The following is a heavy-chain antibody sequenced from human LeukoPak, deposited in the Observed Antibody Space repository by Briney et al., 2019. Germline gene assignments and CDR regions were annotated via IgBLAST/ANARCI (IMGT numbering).Heavy chain of an antibody. CDR3: ARDTYSSGYLIDY. CDR1: GFTFSSYS. J-gene: IGHJ4*02. D-gene: IGHD3-22*01. CDR2: ISSSSSYI. V-gene: IGHV3-21*04. Sequence: GGSRRPSWAASGFTFSSYSMNWVRKAPGKGLEWVSSISSSSSYIYYADSVKGRFTISRDNAKNSLYLQMNSLRAEDTAVYYCARDTYSSGYLIDYWGQGTLVTVSS.